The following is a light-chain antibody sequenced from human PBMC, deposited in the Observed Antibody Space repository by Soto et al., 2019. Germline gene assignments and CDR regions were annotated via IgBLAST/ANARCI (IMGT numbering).Light chain of an antibody. Sequence: DIQLTQSPSTLSASVGDRVTLTCRASQSLNSRLAWYQQRPGKAPKLLIYDASTLESGVPSRFSGSGSGTDFTLTISSLQPEDFATYYCQQAASFPITFGQGTRLEIK. CDR2: DAS. CDR1: QSLNSR. V-gene: IGKV1-12*01. J-gene: IGKJ5*01. CDR3: QQAASFPIT.